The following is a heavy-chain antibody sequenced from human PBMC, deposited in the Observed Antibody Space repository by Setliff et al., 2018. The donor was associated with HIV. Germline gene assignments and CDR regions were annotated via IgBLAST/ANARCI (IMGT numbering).Heavy chain of an antibody. Sequence: PSETLSLTCTVSGASISSYYWNWIRQPPGKGLEWIGFIFASGDTKYNPSLQSRVSMSIDTSKNQFSLKLSSVTAADTAVYYCARAFPMTTVVTQSGYGAFDIWGQGTMVTVSS. CDR3: ARAFPMTTVVTQSGYGAFDI. D-gene: IGHD4-17*01. J-gene: IGHJ3*02. CDR1: GASISSYY. CDR2: IFASGDT. V-gene: IGHV4-4*09.